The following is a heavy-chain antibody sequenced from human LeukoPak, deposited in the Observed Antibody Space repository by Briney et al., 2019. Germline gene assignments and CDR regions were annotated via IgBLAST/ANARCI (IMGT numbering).Heavy chain of an antibody. CDR3: ARDQNPYYYDTPLFF. CDR2: ISGSGGST. CDR1: GFTFSSYA. Sequence: GGSLRLSCAASGFTFSSYAMSWVRQAPGKGLEWVSAISGSGGSTYYADSVKGRFTISRDNSKNTLYLQMNSLRAEDTAVYYCARDQNPYYYDTPLFFWGQGTLVTVSS. V-gene: IGHV3-23*01. D-gene: IGHD3-22*01. J-gene: IGHJ4*02.